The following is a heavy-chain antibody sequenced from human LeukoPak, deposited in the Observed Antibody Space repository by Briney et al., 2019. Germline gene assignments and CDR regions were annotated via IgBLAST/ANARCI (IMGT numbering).Heavy chain of an antibody. Sequence: GGSLRLSCAASGFIFGNAWMNWVRQAPGKGLEWVGHIKSKIDGGTTEYAAPVKGRFTISRDDSKNTLYLQINSLKTEDTAVYYCTKERYWRDGYNTGYYYGMDVWGQGTTVTV. D-gene: IGHD5-24*01. CDR2: IKSKIDGGTT. V-gene: IGHV3-15*07. CDR3: TKERYWRDGYNTGYYYGMDV. CDR1: GFIFGNAW. J-gene: IGHJ6*02.